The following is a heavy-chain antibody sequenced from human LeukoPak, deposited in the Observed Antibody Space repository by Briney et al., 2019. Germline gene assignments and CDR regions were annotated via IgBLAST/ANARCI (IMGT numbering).Heavy chain of an antibody. CDR1: GGSISSYY. V-gene: IGHV4-59*08. CDR3: ASRTTGTSNGYYFDY. J-gene: IGHJ4*02. Sequence: PSETLSLTCTVSGGSISSYYWSWIRRPPGKGLEWIGYIYYSGSTNYNPSLKSRVTISVDTSKNQSSLKLSSVTAADTAVYYCASRTTGTSNGYYFDYWGQGTLVTVSS. CDR2: IYYSGST. D-gene: IGHD1-14*01.